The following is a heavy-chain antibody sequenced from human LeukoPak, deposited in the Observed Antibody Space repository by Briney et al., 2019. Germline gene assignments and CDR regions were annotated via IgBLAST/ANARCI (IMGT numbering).Heavy chain of an antibody. Sequence: PGGSLRLSCVVSGFTFSSYWMSWVRQAPGQGLEWVANMKQDGSEKYYVDSEKGRFTISRDNAKNSLYLQMNSLRAEDTAVYYCARAPYYSHVEFYFDYWGQGTLVTVSS. D-gene: IGHD3-22*01. V-gene: IGHV3-7*03. CDR2: MKQDGSEK. CDR3: ARAPYYSHVEFYFDY. J-gene: IGHJ4*02. CDR1: GFTFSSYW.